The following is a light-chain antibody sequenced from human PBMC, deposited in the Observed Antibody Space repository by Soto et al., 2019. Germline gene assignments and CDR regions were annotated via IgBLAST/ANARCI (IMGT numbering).Light chain of an antibody. V-gene: IGKV1-5*01. CDR2: DAY. J-gene: IGKJ2*01. CDR1: QAPGGF. CDR3: LKYDSYPYS. Sequence: DIQVTQSPSTLSASVGDRVTLTCRASQAPGGFLAWFQQKPGKAPKLLIYDAYNLQTGVQRRFSGSQTGTEFTLTIRGMQPDDYASYFCLKYDSYPYSFGQGTKLDI.